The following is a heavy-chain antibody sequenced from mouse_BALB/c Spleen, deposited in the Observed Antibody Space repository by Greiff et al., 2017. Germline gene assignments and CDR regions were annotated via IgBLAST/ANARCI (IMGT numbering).Heavy chain of an antibody. CDR3: ARREGSFYAMDY. CDR2: IYPGGGYT. V-gene: IGHV1-63*02. Sequence: QVQLKQSGAELVRPGTSVKISCKASGYTFTNYWLGWVKQRPGHGLEWIGDIYPGGGYTNYNEKFKGKATLTADTSSSTAYMQLSSLTSEDSAVYFCARREGSFYAMDYWGQGTSVTVSS. J-gene: IGHJ4*01. CDR1: GYTFTNYW.